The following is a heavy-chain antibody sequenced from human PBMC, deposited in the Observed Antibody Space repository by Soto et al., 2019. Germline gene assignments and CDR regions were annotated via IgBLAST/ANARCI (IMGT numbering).Heavy chain of an antibody. CDR3: ARETRYYDFWSGYPSDYYYGMDV. Sequence: QVQLQESGPGLVKPSETLSLTCTVSGGSVSSGSYYWSWIRQPPGKGLEWIGYIYYSGSTNYNPSLKSRVPISVDTSKNQIYLKLSSVTAADTAVYYCARETRYYDFWSGYPSDYYYGMDVWGQGTTVTVSS. CDR1: GGSVSSGSYY. D-gene: IGHD3-3*01. CDR2: IYYSGST. J-gene: IGHJ6*02. V-gene: IGHV4-61*01.